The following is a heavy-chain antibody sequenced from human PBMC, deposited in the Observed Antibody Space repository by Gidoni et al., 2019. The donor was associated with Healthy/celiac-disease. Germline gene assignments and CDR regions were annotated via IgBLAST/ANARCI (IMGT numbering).Heavy chain of an antibody. CDR1: GFTFSSYA. CDR2: ISGSGGST. J-gene: IGHJ5*02. Sequence: EVQLLESGGGLVQRGGSLRLSCAASGFTFSSYAMRWVRQAPGKGLEWVSAISGSGGSTYYADSVKGRFTISRDNSKNTLYLQMNSLRAEDTAVYYCAAPFSVVVTATSWGQGTLVTVSS. D-gene: IGHD2-21*02. V-gene: IGHV3-23*01. CDR3: AAPFSVVVTATS.